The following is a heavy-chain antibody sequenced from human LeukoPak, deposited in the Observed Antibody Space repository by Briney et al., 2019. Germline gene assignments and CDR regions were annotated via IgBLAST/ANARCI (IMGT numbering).Heavy chain of an antibody. D-gene: IGHD3-10*01. CDR1: GFTVRDGY. V-gene: IGHV3-53*01. J-gene: IGHJ4*02. CDR2: IYVSGTT. CDR3: GRHAYGGSPPLS. Sequence: GGSLRLSCAASGFTVRDGYMSWVRQAPGKRLEWLAFIYVSGTTFYAASVKGRFTISGDNAKNTVYLQMNNLRAEDTALYYCGRHAYGGSPPLSWGQGALVTVSS.